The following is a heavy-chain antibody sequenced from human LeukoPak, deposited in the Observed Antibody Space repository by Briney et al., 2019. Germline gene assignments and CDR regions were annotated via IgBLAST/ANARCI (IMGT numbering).Heavy chain of an antibody. V-gene: IGHV3-23*01. CDR1: GFTFSSYA. CDR2: ISGSGGST. D-gene: IGHD6-19*01. Sequence: GGSLGLSCAASGFTFSSYAMSWVRQAPGKGLEWVSTISGSGGSTYYVDSVKGRFTISRDNSKNTLYLQMNSLRDEDTAAYYCASQGYSSGWLDYWGQGTLVTVSS. CDR3: ASQGYSSGWLDY. J-gene: IGHJ4*02.